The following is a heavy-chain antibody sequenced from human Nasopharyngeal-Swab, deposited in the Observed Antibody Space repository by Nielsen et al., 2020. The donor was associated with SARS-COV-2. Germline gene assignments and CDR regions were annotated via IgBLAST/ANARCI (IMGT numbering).Heavy chain of an antibody. J-gene: IGHJ6*02. CDR1: GFTFDDYA. CDR3: ATLPFIAAAVTDYYYGMDV. CDR2: ISWNSGSI. V-gene: IGHV3-9*01. Sequence: GGSLRLSCAASGFTFDDYAMHWVRQAPGKGLEWDSGISWNSGSIGYADSVKGRFTISRDNAKNSLYLQMNSLRAEDTALYYCATLPFIAAAVTDYYYGMDVWGQGTTVTVSS. D-gene: IGHD6-13*01.